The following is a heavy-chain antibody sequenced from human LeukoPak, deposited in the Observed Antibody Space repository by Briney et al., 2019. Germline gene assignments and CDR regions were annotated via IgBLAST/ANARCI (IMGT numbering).Heavy chain of an antibody. CDR2: INPNSGGT. Sequence: ASVKVSCKAFDYTFTAYFTHWVRHAPGQGLEWMGWINPNSGGTNYAQKFQGRVTMTRDTSISTVYMELSSLRSDDTAVYYCATSDDYSDYWDQGTLVTVSS. J-gene: IGHJ4*02. V-gene: IGHV1-2*02. D-gene: IGHD2-21*02. CDR1: DYTFTAYF. CDR3: ATSDDYSDY.